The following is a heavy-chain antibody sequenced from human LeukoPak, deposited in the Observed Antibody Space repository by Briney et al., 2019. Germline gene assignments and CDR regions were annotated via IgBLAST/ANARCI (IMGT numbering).Heavy chain of an antibody. V-gene: IGHV4-4*02. J-gene: IGHJ4*02. CDR2: VNLQGST. CDR3: AREGGPYRPLDY. Sequence: SETLSLTCGVSGGSITNTNYWTWVRQPPGTGLEWIGEVNLQGSTNYNPSLMGRVAISVDTSENHISLQLTSVTAADTAVYYCAREGGPYRPLDYSGQGTLVTVSS. CDR1: GGSITNTNY.